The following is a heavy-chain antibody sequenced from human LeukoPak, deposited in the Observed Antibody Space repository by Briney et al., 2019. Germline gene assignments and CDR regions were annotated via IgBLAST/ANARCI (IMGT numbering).Heavy chain of an antibody. D-gene: IGHD3-10*01. CDR1: GFTFSNYN. CDR3: EKCVLGGWGDLFHY. V-gene: IGHV3-48*01. CDR2: ISDGSSTI. Sequence: GGSLRLSCAASGFTFSNYNLNWVRQAPGKGLEWVSYISDGSSTIYYADSVKGRFTISRDNSKNTLYLQMNSLRAEDTAVYYWEKCVLGGWGDLFHYGGQGPLVTVS. J-gene: IGHJ4*02.